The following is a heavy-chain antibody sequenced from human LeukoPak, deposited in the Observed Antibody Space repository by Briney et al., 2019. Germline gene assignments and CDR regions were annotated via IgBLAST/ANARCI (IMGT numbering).Heavy chain of an antibody. CDR3: ARASKVEAFDV. V-gene: IGHV3-66*01. CDR1: GFTFDDYG. CDR2: IYGGSST. Sequence: PGGSLRLSCAASGFTFDDYGMSWVRQAPGKGLEWVSVIYGGSSTYNADSVKGRFTISRDNSKNTLFLQMNSLRAEDTAVYYCARASKVEAFDVWGQGTMVTVSS. D-gene: IGHD2-15*01. J-gene: IGHJ3*01.